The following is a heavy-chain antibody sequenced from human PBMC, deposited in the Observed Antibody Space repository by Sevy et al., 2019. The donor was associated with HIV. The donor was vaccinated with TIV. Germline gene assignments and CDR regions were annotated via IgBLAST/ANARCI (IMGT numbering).Heavy chain of an antibody. V-gene: IGHV3-15*04. CDR1: GFTFSDAW. Sequence: GGSLRLSCTASGFTFSDAWMSWVRQAPRKGLEWVGRFEPKTDGETTDYAAPVKGRFTISRDVSKTTLYLQMNSLKTEDTAVYFCTTTVTTPWAFDYWGQGTLVTVSS. D-gene: IGHD4-17*01. J-gene: IGHJ4*02. CDR3: TTTVTTPWAFDY. CDR2: FEPKTDGETT.